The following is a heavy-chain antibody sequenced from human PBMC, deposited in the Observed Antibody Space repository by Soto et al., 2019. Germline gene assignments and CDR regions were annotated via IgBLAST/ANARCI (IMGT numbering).Heavy chain of an antibody. J-gene: IGHJ4*02. CDR3: AKDGSHYYDRSGYYGFFDY. CDR1: GFTFSTYA. CDR2: VSGSGDST. D-gene: IGHD3-22*01. Sequence: PGGSLRLSCAASGFTFSTYAMSWVRQAPGKGLEWVSTVSGSGDSTYYAEYVKGRFTISRDNSKNTLFLQMNSPRAEDTAVYYCAKDGSHYYDRSGYYGFFDYWGQGTLVTVSS. V-gene: IGHV3-23*01.